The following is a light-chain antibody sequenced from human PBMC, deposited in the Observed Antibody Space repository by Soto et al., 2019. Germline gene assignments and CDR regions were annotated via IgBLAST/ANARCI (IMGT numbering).Light chain of an antibody. CDR1: QSVSSY. Sequence: EIVLTQSPATLSLSPGERATLSCRASQSVSSYLAWYQQKPGQAPRLLIYDASNRATGIPVRFSGSGSGTDFTLTISSLEPEDFAFYYCQQRSNWYTFGQGTKLEIK. J-gene: IGKJ2*01. CDR3: QQRSNWYT. V-gene: IGKV3-11*01. CDR2: DAS.